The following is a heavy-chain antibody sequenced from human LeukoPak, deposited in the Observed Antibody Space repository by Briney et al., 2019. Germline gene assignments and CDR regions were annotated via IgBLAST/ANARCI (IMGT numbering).Heavy chain of an antibody. V-gene: IGHV3-48*03. CDR2: ISSSGSTI. CDR1: GFTFSSYE. J-gene: IGHJ6*02. CDR3: ARGRRVDTATRSYYYGLDV. Sequence: PGGSLRLSCAASGFTFSSYEVHWVRQAPGKGLEWVSYISSSGSTIYYADSVKGRFTISRDNAKNSLYLQMNSLRAEDTAVYYCARGRRVDTATRSYYYGLDVWGQGTTVTVSS. D-gene: IGHD5-18*01.